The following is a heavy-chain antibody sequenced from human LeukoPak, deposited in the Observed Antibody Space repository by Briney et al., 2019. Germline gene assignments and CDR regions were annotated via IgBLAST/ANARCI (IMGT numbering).Heavy chain of an antibody. CDR3: ASKSSGYYFDY. Sequence: GSLRLSCAASGFTFSSFWMSWVRQAPGKGLEWVANIKQDGSEKYYVDSVKGRFTISRDNAKNSLYLQMNSLRAEDTAVYYCASKSSGYYFDYWGQGTLVTVSS. CDR1: GFTFSSFW. CDR2: IKQDGSEK. J-gene: IGHJ4*02. D-gene: IGHD3-22*01. V-gene: IGHV3-7*01.